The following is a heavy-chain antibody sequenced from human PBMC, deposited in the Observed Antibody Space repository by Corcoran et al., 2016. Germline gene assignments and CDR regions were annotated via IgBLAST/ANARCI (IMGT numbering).Heavy chain of an antibody. CDR2: ISGSSTYI. CDR1: GFTFSSYT. D-gene: IGHD6-19*01. V-gene: IGHV3-21*01. CDR3: ARDLEWAVAGTALY. Sequence: EVQLVESGGGLVKPGGSLRLSCAASGFTFSSYTMNWVRQAPGKGLEWVSSISGSSTYIYYADSVKGRFTISRDNAKNSLYLRMNSLRAEDTAVYYCARDLEWAVAGTALYWGQGTLVTVSS. J-gene: IGHJ4*02.